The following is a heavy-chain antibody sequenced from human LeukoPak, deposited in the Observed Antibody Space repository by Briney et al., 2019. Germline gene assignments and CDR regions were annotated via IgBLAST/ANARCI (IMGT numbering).Heavy chain of an antibody. Sequence: SETLSLTCAVSGGSISGYYWSWIRQPPGKGLEWIGYIYHSASTNYNPSLKSRLTISIDTSKNQFSLKLSTVTAADTAVYYCARHRDSSGWPNYFDYWGQGTLVTVSS. CDR2: IYHSAST. CDR3: ARHRDSSGWPNYFDY. J-gene: IGHJ4*02. CDR1: GGSISGYY. V-gene: IGHV4-59*08. D-gene: IGHD6-19*01.